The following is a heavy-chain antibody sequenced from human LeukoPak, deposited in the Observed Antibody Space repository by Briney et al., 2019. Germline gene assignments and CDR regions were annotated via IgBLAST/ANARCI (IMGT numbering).Heavy chain of an antibody. Sequence: ASVKVSCKASGYTFTGYYMHWVRQAPGQGLEWMGWINPNSGGTNYAQKFQGWVTMTRDTSISTAYMELSSLRSEDTAVYYCATVRGKKPELRFSWGYWGQGTLVTVSS. CDR2: INPNSGGT. V-gene: IGHV1-2*04. D-gene: IGHD1-7*01. CDR1: GYTFTGYY. J-gene: IGHJ4*02. CDR3: ATVRGKKPELRFSWGY.